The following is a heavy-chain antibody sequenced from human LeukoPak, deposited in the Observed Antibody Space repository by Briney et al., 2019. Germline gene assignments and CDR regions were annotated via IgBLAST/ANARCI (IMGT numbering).Heavy chain of an antibody. CDR1: GGSISSGDYY. Sequence: PSETLSLTCTVSGGSISSGDYYWSWIRQPPGKGLEWIGYIYYSGSTYYNPSLTSRVRISVDTSKNQFTLKLRSVTAADTAVYYCARHPVWEWFIFDYWGQGTLVTVSS. CDR3: ARHPVWEWFIFDY. CDR2: IYYSGST. D-gene: IGHD3-3*01. J-gene: IGHJ4*02. V-gene: IGHV4-30-4*01.